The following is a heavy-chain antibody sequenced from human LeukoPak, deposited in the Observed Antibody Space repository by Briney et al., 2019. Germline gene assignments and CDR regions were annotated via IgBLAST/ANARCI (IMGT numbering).Heavy chain of an antibody. CDR1: GVSISSSNSY. V-gene: IGHV4-39*07. Sequence: PSETLSLTCTVSGVSISSSNSYWGWIRQPPGKGLEWIGSIYYTGNTYYNPSFKSRVTISVDTSKNQFSLKLNSVTAADAALYYCAREGPVRWFDPWGQGTLVTVSS. CDR3: AREGPVRWFDP. CDR2: IYYTGNT. J-gene: IGHJ5*02.